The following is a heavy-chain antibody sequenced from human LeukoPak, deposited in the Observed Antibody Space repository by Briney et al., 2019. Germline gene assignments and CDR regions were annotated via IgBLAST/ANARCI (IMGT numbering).Heavy chain of an antibody. CDR1: GGSVSAYY. CDR2: IYHSGST. CDR3: ARGQRSIAHAFDI. Sequence: SETLSLTCTVSGGSVSAYYWSWIRQSPGRGLEWIGYIYHSGSTNYSPSLKSRVTMSVDMSKNQFSLKLSSVTAADTAVYYCARGQRSIAHAFDIWGQGTMVTVSS. D-gene: IGHD6-6*01. J-gene: IGHJ3*02. V-gene: IGHV4-59*02.